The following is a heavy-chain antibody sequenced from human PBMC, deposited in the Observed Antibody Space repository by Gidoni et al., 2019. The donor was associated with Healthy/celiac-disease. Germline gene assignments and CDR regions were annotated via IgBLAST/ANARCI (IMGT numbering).Heavy chain of an antibody. Sequence: QVQLVESGGGVVQPGRSLRLSCAASGFTFRGHGMHGVRQAPGKGLEWVEVIWYDGSNKYYADSVKGRFTISRDNSKNTLYLQMNSLRAEDTAVYYCARDPTYGDYVTNYFDYWGQGTLVTVSS. CDR3: ARDPTYGDYVTNYFDY. CDR1: GFTFRGHG. D-gene: IGHD4-17*01. CDR2: IWYDGSNK. J-gene: IGHJ4*02. V-gene: IGHV3-33*01.